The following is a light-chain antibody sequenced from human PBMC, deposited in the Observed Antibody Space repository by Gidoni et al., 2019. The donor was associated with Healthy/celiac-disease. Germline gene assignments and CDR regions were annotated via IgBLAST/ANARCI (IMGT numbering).Light chain of an antibody. CDR1: QSVLYSSNNKTY. Sequence: DIVMTQSPDSLAVSLDERATINCKSSQSVLYSSNNKTYLAWYQQKPGQPPKLLIYWASTRESGVPDRFSGSGSGTDFTLTISSLQAEDVAVYYCQQYYSTPMYTFGQGTKLEIK. J-gene: IGKJ2*01. CDR3: QQYYSTPMYT. CDR2: WAS. V-gene: IGKV4-1*01.